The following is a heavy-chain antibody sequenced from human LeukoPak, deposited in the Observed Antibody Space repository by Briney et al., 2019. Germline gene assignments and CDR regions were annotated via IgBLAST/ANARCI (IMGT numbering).Heavy chain of an antibody. D-gene: IGHD2-2*01. CDR1: GASMYSSGYY. V-gene: IGHV4-39*07. J-gene: IGHJ5*01. CDR3: ARIRSHVPATSPADS. Sequence: SETLSLTCTVSGASMYSSGYYWGWIRQPPGRGLEWIGIVAYTGSTYYSLSLKSRVTMSVETSKNQFSLHLSSLTAADTAVYFCARIRSHVPATSPADSWGQGTLVTVSS. CDR2: VAYTGST.